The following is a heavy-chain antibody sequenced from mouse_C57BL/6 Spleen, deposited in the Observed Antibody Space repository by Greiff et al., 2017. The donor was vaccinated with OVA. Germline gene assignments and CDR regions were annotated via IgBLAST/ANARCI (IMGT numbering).Heavy chain of an antibody. CDR1: GYTFTSYW. Sequence: QVQLKQPGAELVRPGSSVKLSCKASGYTFTSYWMDWVKQRPGQGLEWIGNIYPSDSETHYNQKFKDKATLTVDKSSSTAYMQLSSLTSEDSAVYYCARESLGYYAMDYWGQGTSVTVSS. CDR2: IYPSDSET. V-gene: IGHV1-61*01. J-gene: IGHJ4*01. CDR3: ARESLGYYAMDY. D-gene: IGHD6-2*01.